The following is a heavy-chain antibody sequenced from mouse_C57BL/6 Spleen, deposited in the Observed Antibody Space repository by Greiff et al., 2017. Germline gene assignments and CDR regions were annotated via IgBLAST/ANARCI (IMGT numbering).Heavy chain of an antibody. Sequence: EVKLMESGAELVRPGASVKLSCTASGFNIKDYYMHWVKQRPEQGLEWIGRIDPEDGDTEYAPKFQGKATMTADTSSNTAYLQLSSLTSEDTDVYYCTRGPRVDYFDYWGQGTTLTVSS. CDR3: TRGPRVDYFDY. CDR2: IDPEDGDT. V-gene: IGHV14-1*01. D-gene: IGHD1-1*01. J-gene: IGHJ2*01. CDR1: GFNIKDYY.